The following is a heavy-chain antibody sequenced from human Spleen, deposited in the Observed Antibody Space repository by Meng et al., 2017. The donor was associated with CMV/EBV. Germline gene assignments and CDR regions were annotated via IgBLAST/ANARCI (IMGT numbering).Heavy chain of an antibody. Sequence: CTVYGGSFSPYDWSWIRQSPGKGLEWIGKINHGGSTFYNPSLKSRVTISLDMSKNQFSLGLTSVTAADTAVYYCARDSSGWYDGYFDSWGQGTLVTVSS. D-gene: IGHD6-19*01. CDR3: ARDSSGWYDGYFDS. CDR1: GGSFSPYD. CDR2: INHGGST. V-gene: IGHV4-34*01. J-gene: IGHJ4*02.